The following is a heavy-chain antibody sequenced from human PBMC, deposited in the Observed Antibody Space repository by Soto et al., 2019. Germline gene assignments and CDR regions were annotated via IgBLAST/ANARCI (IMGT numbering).Heavy chain of an antibody. CDR3: ARGVEPAATTFQH. CDR1: GFTFSSYA. V-gene: IGHV3-30-3*01. Sequence: QVQLVESGGGVVQPGRSLRLSCAASGFTFSSYAMPWVRQAPGKGLEWVAVISYDGSNKYYADSVKGRFTISRDNSKNTLYLQMNSLRAEDTAVYYCARGVEPAATTFQHLGQGTLVTVSS. J-gene: IGHJ1*01. CDR2: ISYDGSNK. D-gene: IGHD2-2*01.